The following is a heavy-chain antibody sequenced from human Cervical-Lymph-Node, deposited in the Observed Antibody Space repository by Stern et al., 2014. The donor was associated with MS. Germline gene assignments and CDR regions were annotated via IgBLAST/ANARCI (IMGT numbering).Heavy chain of an antibody. CDR3: ARISSTLIPDY. D-gene: IGHD5/OR15-5a*01. CDR1: GFSLNTGGMC. Sequence: ESGPALVKPRQTLPLTCTFSGFSLNTGGMCVIWIRQPPGKALEWLARIDWDDGKYYSTSLKTRLTISQDTSKNQVVLTLTSVGPLDTATYYCARISSTLIPDYWGQGALVTVSS. V-gene: IGHV2-70*11. J-gene: IGHJ4*02. CDR2: IDWDDGK.